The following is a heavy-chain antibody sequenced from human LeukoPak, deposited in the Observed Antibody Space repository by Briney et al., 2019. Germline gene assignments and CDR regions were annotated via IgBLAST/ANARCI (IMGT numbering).Heavy chain of an antibody. V-gene: IGHV1-18*01. CDR1: GYTFTSYG. J-gene: IGHJ5*02. CDR2: ISAYNGNT. Sequence: GASVKVSCKASGYTFTSYGISWVRQAPGQGLEWMGGISAYNGNTNYAQKLQGRVTMTTDTSTSTAYMELRSLRSDDTAVYYCARGFIEDIVVVPTAILWFDPWGQGTLVTVSS. CDR3: ARGFIEDIVVVPTAILWFDP. D-gene: IGHD2-2*02.